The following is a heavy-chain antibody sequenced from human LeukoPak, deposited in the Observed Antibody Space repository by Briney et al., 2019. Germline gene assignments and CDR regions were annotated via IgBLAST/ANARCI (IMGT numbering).Heavy chain of an antibody. CDR1: GGSFSGYY. CDR3: ARVSWDSGYDTDAFDI. CDR2: INHSGST. V-gene: IGHV4-34*01. Sequence: SETLSLTCAVYGGSFSGYYWSWIRQPPGKGLEWIGEINHSGSTNYNPSLKSRVTISVDTSKNQFSLKLSSVTAADTAVYYCARVSWDSGYDTDAFDIWGQGTMVTVSS. D-gene: IGHD5-12*01. J-gene: IGHJ3*02.